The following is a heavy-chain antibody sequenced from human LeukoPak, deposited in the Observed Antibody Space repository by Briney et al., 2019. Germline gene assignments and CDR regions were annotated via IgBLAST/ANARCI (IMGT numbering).Heavy chain of an antibody. Sequence: PGGSLRLSCAASGFTFDDYGMSWVRQARGKGLEWVSGINWNGGSTGYADSVKGRFTISRDNAKNSLYLQMNSLRAEDTALYYSARRAAALDAFDIWGQGTMVTVSS. J-gene: IGHJ3*02. D-gene: IGHD6-13*01. CDR3: ARRAAALDAFDI. V-gene: IGHV3-20*04. CDR1: GFTFDDYG. CDR2: INWNGGST.